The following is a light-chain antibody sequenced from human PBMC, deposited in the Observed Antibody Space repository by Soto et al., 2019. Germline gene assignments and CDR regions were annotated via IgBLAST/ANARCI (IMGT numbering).Light chain of an antibody. CDR1: SSDVGSYNL. V-gene: IGLV2-23*01. Sequence: QSALTQPASVSGSPGQSITISCTGASSDVGSYNLVSWYQQHPGKAPKLMIYEGTKRPSGVSDRFSGSRSGNTASLTISGLQAEDEADYYCCSYASSSTYVSGSGTKVTDL. CDR2: EGT. J-gene: IGLJ1*01. CDR3: CSYASSSTYV.